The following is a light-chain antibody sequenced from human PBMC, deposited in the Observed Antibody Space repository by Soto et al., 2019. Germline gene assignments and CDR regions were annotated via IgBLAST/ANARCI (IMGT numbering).Light chain of an antibody. CDR3: QHYNSYSS. Sequence: DIQMTQSPSTLSAPVGDRVTITCRASQTISSWLAWYQQKPGQAPNLLIYDASSLESGVPSRFSGSGSGTEFTLTISSLQPDDFATYYCQHYNSYSSFGQGTKVDIK. V-gene: IGKV1-5*01. J-gene: IGKJ1*01. CDR1: QTISSW. CDR2: DAS.